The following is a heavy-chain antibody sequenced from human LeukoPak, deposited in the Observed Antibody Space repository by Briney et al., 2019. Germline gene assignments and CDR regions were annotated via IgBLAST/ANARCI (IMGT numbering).Heavy chain of an antibody. CDR2: IYHSGST. Sequence: PSETLSLTCTVSGYSISSGYYWGWIRQPPGKGLEWIGSIYHSGSTYYNPSLKSRVTISVDTSKNQFSLKLSSVTAADTAVYYCARGYYDSSGYSNTFDIWGQGTMVTVSS. CDR1: GYSISSGYY. J-gene: IGHJ3*02. D-gene: IGHD3-22*01. CDR3: ARGYYDSSGYSNTFDI. V-gene: IGHV4-38-2*02.